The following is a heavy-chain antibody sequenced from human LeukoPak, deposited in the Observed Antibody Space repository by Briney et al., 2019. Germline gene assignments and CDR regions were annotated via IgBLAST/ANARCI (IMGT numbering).Heavy chain of an antibody. V-gene: IGHV4-59*12. CDR2: IYYSGST. J-gene: IGHJ4*02. CDR1: GGSISSYY. Sequence: SETLSLTCTVSGGSISSYYWSWIRQPQGRGRGWIGYIYYSGSTNYNPSLKSRVTMSLDTSKKLFYLNLTSATAADTAVYFCASGIQWTGNNYWGQGTLVTVSS. D-gene: IGHD1-14*01. CDR3: ASGIQWTGNNY.